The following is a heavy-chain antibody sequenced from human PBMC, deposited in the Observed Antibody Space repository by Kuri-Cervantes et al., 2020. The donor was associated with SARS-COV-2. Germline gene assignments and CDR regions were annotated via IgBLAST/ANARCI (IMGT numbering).Heavy chain of an antibody. J-gene: IGHJ4*02. CDR2: IYTSGST. CDR1: GGSISSGSYY. V-gene: IGHV4-61*02. D-gene: IGHD3-10*01. Sequence: SCTVSGGSISSGSYYWSWIRQPAGKGLEWIGRIYTSGSTNYNPSLKSRVTISVDTSKNQFSLKLSSVTAADTAVYYCARGGRTRNSYYFDYWGQGTLVTVSP. CDR3: ARGGRTRNSYYFDY.